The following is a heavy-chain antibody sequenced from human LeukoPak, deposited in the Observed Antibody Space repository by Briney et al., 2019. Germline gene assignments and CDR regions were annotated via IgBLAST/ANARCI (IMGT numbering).Heavy chain of an antibody. CDR2: ISSSGNTI. CDR1: GFTFSNYD. J-gene: IGHJ5*02. CDR3: ARGSSSWYFGWFDP. V-gene: IGHV3-48*03. D-gene: IGHD6-13*01. Sequence: GGSLRLSCAASGFTFSNYDMNWVRQAPGKGLEWVSYISSSGNTIYYADSVKGRFTISRDNAKNSLYLQMNSLRAEDTAVYYCARGSSSWYFGWFDPWGQGTLVTVSS.